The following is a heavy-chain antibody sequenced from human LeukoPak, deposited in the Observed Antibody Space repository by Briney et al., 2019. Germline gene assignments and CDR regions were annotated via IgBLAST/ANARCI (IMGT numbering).Heavy chain of an antibody. CDR1: GGSISSSSYY. Sequence: PSETLSLTCTVSGGSISSSSYYWGWIRQPPGKGLEWIGSIYYSGSTYYNPSLKSRVTISVDTSKNQFSLKLSSVTAADTAVYYCARSPPYIADGAFDIWGQGTMVTVSS. J-gene: IGHJ3*02. V-gene: IGHV4-39*07. CDR2: IYYSGST. CDR3: ARSPPYIADGAFDI. D-gene: IGHD2-2*02.